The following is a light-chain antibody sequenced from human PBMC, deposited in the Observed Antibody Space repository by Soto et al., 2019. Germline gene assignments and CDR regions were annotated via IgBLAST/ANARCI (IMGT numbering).Light chain of an antibody. J-gene: IGLJ3*02. CDR3: SAYTSSSTLV. V-gene: IGLV2-14*01. CDR2: DVN. Sequence: QSALTQPASVSGSPGQSITISCTGTSSDVGGFNYVSWYQQHPGKAPKLMIYDVNNRPSGVSNRFSGSKSGNTASLTISGLQAEDEADYDCSAYTSSSTLVFGGGTKLTVL. CDR1: SSDVGGFNY.